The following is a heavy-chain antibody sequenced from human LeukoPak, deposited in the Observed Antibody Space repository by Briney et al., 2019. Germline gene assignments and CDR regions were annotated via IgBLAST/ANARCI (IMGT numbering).Heavy chain of an antibody. V-gene: IGHV1-18*04. CDR1: GYTFTDYY. CDR3: ARDREEDIVVVVAATVPHAFDI. Sequence: ASVKVSCKASGYTFTDYYLHWVRQPPGQGLEWMGWISAYNGNTNYAQKLQGRVTMTTDTSTSTAYMELRSLRSDDTAVYYCARDREEDIVVVVAATVPHAFDIWGQGTMVTVSS. CDR2: ISAYNGNT. J-gene: IGHJ3*02. D-gene: IGHD2-15*01.